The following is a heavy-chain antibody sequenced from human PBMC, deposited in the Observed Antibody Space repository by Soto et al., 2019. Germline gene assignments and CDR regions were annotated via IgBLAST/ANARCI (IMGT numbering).Heavy chain of an antibody. CDR2: IYPGDSDT. J-gene: IGHJ4*02. D-gene: IGHD5-12*01. V-gene: IGHV5-51*01. Sequence: GESLKISCKGSGYTFTNYWTAWVRLMPGKGLEWMGIIYPGDSDTRYSPSFQGQVTISADKSISTAYLQWSSLKASGTAIYYCARSPVELATIRVFDYWGQGALVTVSS. CDR3: ARSPVELATIRVFDY. CDR1: GYTFTNYW.